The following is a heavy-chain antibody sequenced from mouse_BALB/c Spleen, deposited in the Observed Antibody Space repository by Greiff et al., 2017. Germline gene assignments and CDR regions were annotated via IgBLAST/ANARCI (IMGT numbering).Heavy chain of an antibody. CDR1: GYTFTSYW. Sequence: QVQLQQSGAELARPGASVKLSCKASGYTFTSYWMQWVKQRPGQGLEWIGAIYTGDGDTRYTQKFKGKATLTADKSSSTAYMQLSSLASEDSAVYCWARSEYGNDYAMDVWGEGTSVTVSS. CDR3: ARSEYGNDYAMDV. J-gene: IGHJ4*01. D-gene: IGHD2-10*02. V-gene: IGHV1-87*01. CDR2: IYTGDGDT.